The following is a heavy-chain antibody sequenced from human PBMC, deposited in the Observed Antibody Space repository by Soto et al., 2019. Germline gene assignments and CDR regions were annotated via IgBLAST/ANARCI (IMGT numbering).Heavy chain of an antibody. J-gene: IGHJ4*02. V-gene: IGHV3-30*18. Sequence: QVQLVESGGGVVQAGRSLRLSCAASGFAFSSYGIHWVRQAPGKGLEWVAGISYDGSNEHYTDSVKGRFTISRANSKNTLYLQRIRRRAEDTTVYYCAKATYFYDTSGYSIFDYWGQGTLVTVSS. CDR2: ISYDGSNE. D-gene: IGHD3-22*01. CDR3: AKATYFYDTSGYSIFDY. CDR1: GFAFSSYG.